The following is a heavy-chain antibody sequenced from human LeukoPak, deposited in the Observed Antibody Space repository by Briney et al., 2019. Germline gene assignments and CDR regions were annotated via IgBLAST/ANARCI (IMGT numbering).Heavy chain of an antibody. Sequence: GGSLRLSCAGSGFTFSTYDMGWVRQAPGTGLEWVSALSASGDYTEYADSVKGRFTIARDNSQNTLFLQMNSLRAGETAVYYCAKKPTTIKFPFDNWGQGTLVTVSP. CDR1: GFTFSTYD. CDR2: LSASGDYT. CDR3: AKKPTTIKFPFDN. J-gene: IGHJ4*02. D-gene: IGHD5-24*01. V-gene: IGHV3-23*01.